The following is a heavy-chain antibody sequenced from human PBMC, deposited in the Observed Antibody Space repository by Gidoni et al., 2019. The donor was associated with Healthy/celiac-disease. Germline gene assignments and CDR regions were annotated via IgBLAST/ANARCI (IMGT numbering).Heavy chain of an antibody. CDR3: ARGPVPNDYGDRQGAFDI. V-gene: IGHV4-31*03. Sequence: QVQLQESGPGLVKPSQTLSLTCTVSGGSISSGGYYWSLIRQHPGKGLEWIGYIYYSGSTYYNPSLKSRVTISVDTSKNQFSLKRSSVTAADTAVYYCARGPVPNDYGDRQGAFDIWGQGTMVTVSS. CDR2: IYYSGST. J-gene: IGHJ3*02. D-gene: IGHD4-17*01. CDR1: GGSISSGGYY.